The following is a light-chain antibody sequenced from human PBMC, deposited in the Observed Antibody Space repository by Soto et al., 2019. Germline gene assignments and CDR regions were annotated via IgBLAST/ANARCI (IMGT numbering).Light chain of an antibody. Sequence: EIVLTQSPGTLSLSPGERATLSCRASQSLSSSYLAWYQQKPGQAPRLLVYGASSRATGIPDRFSGSGSGTDCTLTISRLEPEDFAVYYCQQYGSSPWTFGQGTKVEIK. J-gene: IGKJ1*01. CDR3: QQYGSSPWT. V-gene: IGKV3-20*01. CDR1: QSLSSSY. CDR2: GAS.